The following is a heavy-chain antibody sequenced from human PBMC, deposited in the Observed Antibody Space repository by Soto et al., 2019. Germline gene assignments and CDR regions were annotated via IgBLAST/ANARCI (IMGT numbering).Heavy chain of an antibody. CDR1: GFPFSTHV. D-gene: IGHD7-27*01. J-gene: IGHJ4*03. V-gene: IGHV3-23*01. Sequence: EGSLRLSWAAAGFPFSTHVMTWVRQTPAKGLEWISTISGSGAATYYADSVRGRFTISRDNTENTLFLQMNSLRAEDSAMYFCTKGRRGAWAHEFFDDWGQGTSVTASP. CDR3: TKGRRGAWAHEFFDD. CDR2: ISGSGAAT.